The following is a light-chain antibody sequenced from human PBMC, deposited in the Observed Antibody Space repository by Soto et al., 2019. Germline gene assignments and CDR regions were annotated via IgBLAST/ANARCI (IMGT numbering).Light chain of an antibody. Sequence: EIVMTQSPATLSVSPGERATLSCRASQSVSSNLAWYQQKPGQAPRLLIYGASTRATGIPARFSGSGSGTDSTLTISSLQSEDFAVYYCKQYNNWPTFGQGTKVDIK. CDR1: QSVSSN. V-gene: IGKV3-15*01. CDR3: KQYNNWPT. J-gene: IGKJ1*01. CDR2: GAS.